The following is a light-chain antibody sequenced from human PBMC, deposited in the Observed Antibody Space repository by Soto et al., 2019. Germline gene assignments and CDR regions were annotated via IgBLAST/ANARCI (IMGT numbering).Light chain of an antibody. V-gene: IGKV1-13*02. CDR3: QQCNGFPLT. Sequence: IQLTQSPSSLSASVGDRVTITCRAGQDIGSALAWYQQRPGKAPKLLLYDASNLAAGVPSRFSGGGSGTDFTLTIASLRPEDFATYYCQQCNGFPLTFGGGTKVQIK. CDR2: DAS. CDR1: QDIGSA. J-gene: IGKJ4*01.